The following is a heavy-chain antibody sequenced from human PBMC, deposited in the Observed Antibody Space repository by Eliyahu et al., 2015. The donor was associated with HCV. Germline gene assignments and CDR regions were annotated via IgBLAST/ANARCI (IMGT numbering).Heavy chain of an antibody. J-gene: IGHJ5*02. V-gene: IGHV1-69*04. D-gene: IGHD6-13*01. CDR2: VIPILGIA. CDR1: GGTFSSYA. Sequence: QVQLVQSGAEVKKPGSSVKVSCKASGGTFSSYAISWVRQAPGPGVELMGRVIPILGIANYAQKFQGRVTITADKSTSTAYMELSSLRSEDTAVYYCARAPGWAAGTNWFDPWGQGTLVTVSS. CDR3: ARAPGWAAGTNWFDP.